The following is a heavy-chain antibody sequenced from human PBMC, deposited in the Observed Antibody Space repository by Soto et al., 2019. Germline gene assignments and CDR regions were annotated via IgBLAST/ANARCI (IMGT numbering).Heavy chain of an antibody. J-gene: IGHJ4*02. D-gene: IGHD3-22*01. Sequence: ESLKLSFEGCGYRFTGYWITWVRQKPGKGLEWMGRIDPSDSQTYYSPSFRGHVTISVTKSITTVFLQWSSLRASDTAMYYCARQIYDSDTGPNFQYYFDSWGQGTPVTVSS. CDR2: IDPSDSQT. CDR3: ARQIYDSDTGPNFQYYFDS. CDR1: GYRFTGYW. V-gene: IGHV5-10-1*01.